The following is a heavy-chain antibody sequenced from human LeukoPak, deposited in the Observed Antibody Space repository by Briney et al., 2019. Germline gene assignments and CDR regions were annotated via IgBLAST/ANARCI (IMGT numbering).Heavy chain of an antibody. CDR3: ARVSLDTAAFDI. V-gene: IGHV4-30-2*01. CDR2: IYHSGST. J-gene: IGHJ3*02. D-gene: IGHD5-18*01. CDR1: GGSISSGGYS. Sequence: SQTLSLTCAVSGGSISSGGYSWRWIRQPPGKGLEWIVYIYHSGSTYYNPSLKSRVTISVDRSKNQFSLKLSSVTAADTAVYYCARVSLDTAAFDIWGQGTMVTVSS.